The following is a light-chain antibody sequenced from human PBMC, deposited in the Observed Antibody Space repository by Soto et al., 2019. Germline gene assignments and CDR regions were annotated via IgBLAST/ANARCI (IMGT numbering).Light chain of an antibody. J-gene: IGLJ2*01. CDR3: EAWDDSRYGAV. Sequence: QSVLTQPPSVSGTPGQGVTISCSGSSSNIGTNTVNWYKQLPGTAPKLLIYSNDLRPSGVPDRFSGSKSGTSASLAISGLQSEDEADYSCEAWDDSRYGAVFGGGTKLTVL. CDR1: SSNIGTNT. CDR2: SND. V-gene: IGLV1-44*01.